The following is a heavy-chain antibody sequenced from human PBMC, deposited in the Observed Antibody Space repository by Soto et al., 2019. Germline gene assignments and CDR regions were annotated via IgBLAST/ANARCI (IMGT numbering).Heavy chain of an antibody. J-gene: IGHJ4*02. Sequence: TSETLSLTCAVYGGSFSGYYWSWIRQPPGKGLEWIGEINHSGSTNYNPSLKSRVTISVDTSKNQFSLKLSSVTAADTAVYYCARGGGMTTVTTFDYWGQGTLVTVSS. CDR3: ARGGGMTTVTTFDY. CDR1: GGSFSGYY. D-gene: IGHD4-17*01. V-gene: IGHV4-34*01. CDR2: INHSGST.